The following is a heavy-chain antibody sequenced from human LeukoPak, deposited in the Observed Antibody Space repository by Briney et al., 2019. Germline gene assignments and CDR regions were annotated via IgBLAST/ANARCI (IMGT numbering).Heavy chain of an antibody. CDR1: GGSFSGYY. Sequence: PSETLSLTCAVYGGSFSGYYWSWIRQPPGKGLEWIGEINHSGSTNYNPSLKSRVTISVDTSKNQFSLKLSSVTAADTAVYYCARRRYCSSTSCYLAARPGYMDVWGKGTTVTVSS. D-gene: IGHD2-2*01. CDR2: INHSGST. CDR3: ARRRYCSSTSCYLAARPGYMDV. J-gene: IGHJ6*03. V-gene: IGHV4-34*01.